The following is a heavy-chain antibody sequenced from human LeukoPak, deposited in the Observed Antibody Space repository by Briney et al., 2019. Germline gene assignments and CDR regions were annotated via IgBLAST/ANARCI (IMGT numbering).Heavy chain of an antibody. CDR1: GGSISSGGYY. D-gene: IGHD3-22*01. CDR2: IYYSGST. Sequence: PSETLSLTCTVSGGSISSGGYYWSWLRQHPGKGLEWIGYIYYSGSTYYNPSLKSRVTISVDTSKNQFSLKLSSVTAADTAVYYCARGWAYYYDSSGYYWFDPWGQGTLVTVSS. CDR3: ARGWAYYYDSSGYYWFDP. V-gene: IGHV4-31*03. J-gene: IGHJ5*02.